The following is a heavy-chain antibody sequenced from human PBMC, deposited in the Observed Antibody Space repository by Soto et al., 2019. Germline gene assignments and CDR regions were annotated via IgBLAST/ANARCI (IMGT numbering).Heavy chain of an antibody. CDR2: INAYNGNT. V-gene: IGHV1-18*01. J-gene: IGHJ4*02. Sequence: QVQLVQSGAEVKKPGASVKVSCKASGYTFTSYGISWVRQAPGQGLEWMGWINAYNGNTNYAQKLQGRVTMTTDTPTSTAYMELRSLRSGDTAVDYGARDLNYGLCDYWGQGTLVTVSS. D-gene: IGHD3-10*01. CDR3: ARDLNYGLCDY. CDR1: GYTFTSYG.